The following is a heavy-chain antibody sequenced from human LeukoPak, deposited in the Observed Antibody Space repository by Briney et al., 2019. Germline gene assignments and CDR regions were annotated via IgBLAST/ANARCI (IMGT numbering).Heavy chain of an antibody. D-gene: IGHD3-3*01. CDR1: GYTFTGYY. CDR3: ARDQVLEWLLYPSNWFDP. V-gene: IGHV1-2*06. Sequence: ASVKVSCKASGYTFTGYYMHWVRQAPGQGLEWMGRINPNSGGTNYAQKFQGRVTMTRDTSISTAYMELSRLRSDDTAVYYCARDQVLEWLLYPSNWFDPWGQGTLVTVSS. CDR2: INPNSGGT. J-gene: IGHJ5*02.